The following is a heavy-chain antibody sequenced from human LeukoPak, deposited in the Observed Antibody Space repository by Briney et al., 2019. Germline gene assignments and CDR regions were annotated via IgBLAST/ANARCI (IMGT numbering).Heavy chain of an antibody. CDR1: GYSITSYW. CDR2: IYPGDCDT. J-gene: IGHJ4*02. V-gene: IGHV5-51*01. CDR3: GRLGLDYGDVRDY. D-gene: IGHD4-17*01. Sequence: GESQKICCTCSGYSITSYWIGWVRQMPGKGLELMVIIYPGDCDTRYSPSLQGQVTISANKSISTSYLQWSLLTASEAAMYCWGRLGLDYGDVRDYWGQGTLVTVSS.